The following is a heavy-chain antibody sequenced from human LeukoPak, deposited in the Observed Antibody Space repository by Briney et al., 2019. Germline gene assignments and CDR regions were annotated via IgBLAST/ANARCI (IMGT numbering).Heavy chain of an antibody. D-gene: IGHD3-22*01. CDR1: GFTFSSYS. CDR2: ISSSSSYI. Sequence: GGSLRLSCAASGFTFSSYSMNWVRQAPGKGLEWVSSISSSSSYIYYADSVKGRFTISRDNAKNSLYLQMSSLRAEDTAVYYCARGGSYYYDSSGYPLDYWGQGTLVTVSS. CDR3: ARGGSYYYDSSGYPLDY. J-gene: IGHJ4*02. V-gene: IGHV3-21*01.